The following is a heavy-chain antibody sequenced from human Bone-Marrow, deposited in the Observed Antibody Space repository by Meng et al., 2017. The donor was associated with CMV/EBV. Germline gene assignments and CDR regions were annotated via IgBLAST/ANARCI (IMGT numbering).Heavy chain of an antibody. CDR2: IYYSGST. CDR3: ARAPYYDFWSGYSNWYFDL. Sequence: SETLSLTCTVSGGSISSSSYYWGWIRQPPGKGPEWIGSIYYSGSTYYNPSLKSRVTISVDTSKNQFSLKLSSVTAADTAVYYCARAPYYDFWSGYSNWYFDLWGRGTLVTVSS. CDR1: GGSISSSSYY. D-gene: IGHD3-3*01. V-gene: IGHV4-39*07. J-gene: IGHJ2*01.